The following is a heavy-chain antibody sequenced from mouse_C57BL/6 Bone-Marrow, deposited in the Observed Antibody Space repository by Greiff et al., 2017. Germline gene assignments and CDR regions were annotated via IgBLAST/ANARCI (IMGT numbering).Heavy chain of an antibody. Sequence: EVQRVESGPGLVKPSQSLSLTCSVTGYSITSGYYWNWIRQFPGNKLEWMGYISYDGSNNYNPSLKNRISITRDTSKNQFFLKLNSVTTEDTATYYCARGVTGYFDYWGQGTTLTVSS. V-gene: IGHV3-6*01. CDR1: GYSITSGYY. J-gene: IGHJ2*01. D-gene: IGHD2-5*01. CDR2: ISYDGSN. CDR3: ARGVTGYFDY.